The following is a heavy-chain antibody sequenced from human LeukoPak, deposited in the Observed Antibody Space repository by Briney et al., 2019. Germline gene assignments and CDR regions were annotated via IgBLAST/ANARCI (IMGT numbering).Heavy chain of an antibody. CDR2: ISGSGGST. V-gene: IGHV3-23*01. D-gene: IGHD2/OR15-2a*01. J-gene: IGHJ4*02. Sequence: GGTLRLSCAASGFTFSSYGMSWVRQAPGKGLEWVSAISGSGGSTYYADSVKGRFTISRDNSKNTLYLQMNGLRAEDTAVYYCAKDSAKKYDDYWGQGTLVTVSS. CDR3: AKDSAKKYDDY. CDR1: GFTFSSYG.